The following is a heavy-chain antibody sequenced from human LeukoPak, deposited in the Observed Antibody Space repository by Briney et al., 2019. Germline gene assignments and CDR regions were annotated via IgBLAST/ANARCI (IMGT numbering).Heavy chain of an antibody. D-gene: IGHD2-15*01. CDR2: IYYSGST. J-gene: IGHJ5*02. CDR1: GVSISSSSYY. V-gene: IGHV4-39*07. CDR3: ARFPVMVAARRRGAGWFDP. Sequence: PSETLSLTCTVSGVSISSSSYYWGWIRQPPGKGLEWIGNIYYSGSTNYNPSLKSRVTISVDTSKNQFSLKLSSVTAADTAVYYCARFPVMVAARRRGAGWFDPWGQGTLVTVSS.